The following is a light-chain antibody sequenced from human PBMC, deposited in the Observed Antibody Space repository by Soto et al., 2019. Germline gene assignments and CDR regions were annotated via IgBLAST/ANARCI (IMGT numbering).Light chain of an antibody. CDR2: QVS. CDR3: YSFASGITRYG. J-gene: IGLJ1*01. Sequence: QSVLTQPAFVFGSPGLSITISCIGTTSAVGGYDYVSWSQQHPGQAPKPLIYQVSHRPYGVSRRFSGFKPGTTASLSISGLQAEDETDYYCYSFASGITRYGFGTETKV. V-gene: IGLV2-14*01. CDR1: TSAVGGYDY.